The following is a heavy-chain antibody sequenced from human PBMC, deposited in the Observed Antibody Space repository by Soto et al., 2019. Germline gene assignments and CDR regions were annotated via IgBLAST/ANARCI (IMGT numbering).Heavy chain of an antibody. CDR1: GYTFTGYY. V-gene: IGHV1-2*04. J-gene: IGHJ3*02. Sequence: ASVKVSCKASGYTFTGYYMHWVRQAPGQGLEWMGWINPNSGGTNYAQKFQGWVTMTRDTSISTAYMELSRLRSDDTAVYYCARDQGDSIRIAAFDIWGQGTMVTVSS. D-gene: IGHD6-13*01. CDR2: INPNSGGT. CDR3: ARDQGDSIRIAAFDI.